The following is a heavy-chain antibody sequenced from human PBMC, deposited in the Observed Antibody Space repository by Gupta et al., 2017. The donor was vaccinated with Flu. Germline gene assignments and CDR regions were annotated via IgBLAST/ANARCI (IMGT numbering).Heavy chain of an antibody. Sequence: EVQMVESGGGLAQPGRSLRLSCAASGFTMDDYALFWFRRAPGKGLEWVSGINWNDGVIGYADSVKGRFTISRDNAKSSLYLQMNSLRPEDTAMYYCAKGGCGGECDPDYWGQGTLVSVSS. CDR1: GFTMDDYA. CDR2: INWNDGVI. CDR3: AKGGCGGECDPDY. V-gene: IGHV3-9*01. D-gene: IGHD2-21*01. J-gene: IGHJ4*02.